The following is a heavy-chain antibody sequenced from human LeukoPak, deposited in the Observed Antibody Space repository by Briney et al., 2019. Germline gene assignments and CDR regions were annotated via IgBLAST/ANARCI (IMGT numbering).Heavy chain of an antibody. J-gene: IGHJ4*02. CDR3: ARVGSYYDSSGYSTAIFDY. Sequence: GASVKVSCKASGCTFTSYYMHWVRQAPGQGLEWMGIINPSGGSTSYAQKFQGRVTMTRDTSTSTVYMELSSLRSEDTAVYYCARVGSYYDSSGYSTAIFDYWGQGTLVTVSS. CDR2: INPSGGST. CDR1: GCTFTSYY. D-gene: IGHD3-22*01. V-gene: IGHV1-46*01.